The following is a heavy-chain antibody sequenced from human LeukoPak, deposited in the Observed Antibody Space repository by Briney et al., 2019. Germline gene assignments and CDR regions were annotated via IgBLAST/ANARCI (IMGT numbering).Heavy chain of an antibody. D-gene: IGHD6-13*01. V-gene: IGHV3-48*03. CDR3: ASPEPTSSSWYGGGFDP. CDR1: GFTFSSYE. Sequence: PGGSLRLSCAASGFTFSSYEMNWVRQAPGKGLEWVSYISSSGSTIYYADSVKGRFTISRDNAKNSLYLQMNSLRAKDTAVYYCASPEPTSSSWYGGGFDPWDQGTLVTVSS. J-gene: IGHJ5*02. CDR2: ISSSGSTI.